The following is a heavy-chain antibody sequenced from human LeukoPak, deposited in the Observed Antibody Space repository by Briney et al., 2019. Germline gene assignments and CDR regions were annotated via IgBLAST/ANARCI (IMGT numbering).Heavy chain of an antibody. Sequence: GGSLRLSCAASGFTFSNAWMTWVRQAPGKGLEWVGRIKSKLHGGTTDYAAPVKGRFTISRDDSKNTLYLQMNSLKTEDTAVYYCAQHDYGDYWGQETLVTVSS. V-gene: IGHV3-15*01. J-gene: IGHJ4*02. CDR3: AQHDYGDY. CDR1: GFTFSNAW. CDR2: IKSKLHGGTT.